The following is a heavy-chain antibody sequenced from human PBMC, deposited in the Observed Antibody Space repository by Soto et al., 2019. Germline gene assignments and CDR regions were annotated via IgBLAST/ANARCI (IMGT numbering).Heavy chain of an antibody. CDR2: ISWNSGSI. CDR3: AKVSSAVLYSSGWCFDY. Sequence: GGSLRLSCAASGFTFDDYAMHWVRQAPGKGLEWVSGISWNSGSIGYADSVKGRFTISRDNAKNSLYLQMNSLRAEDTALYYCAKVSSAVLYSSGWCFDYWGQGTLVTVSS. V-gene: IGHV3-9*01. D-gene: IGHD6-19*01. J-gene: IGHJ4*02. CDR1: GFTFDDYA.